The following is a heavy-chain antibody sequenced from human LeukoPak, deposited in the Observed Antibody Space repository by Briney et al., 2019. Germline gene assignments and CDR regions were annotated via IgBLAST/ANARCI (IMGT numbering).Heavy chain of an antibody. Sequence: SETLSLTCTVSGGSISSYYWSWIRQPPGKGLEWIGYIYYSGSTNYNPSLKSRVTISVDTSKNQFSLKLSSVTAADTAVYYCARDVIQKPALRYMDVWGKGTTVTVSS. J-gene: IGHJ6*03. D-gene: IGHD2-21*01. CDR1: GGSISSYY. CDR2: IYYSGST. V-gene: IGHV4-59*01. CDR3: ARDVIQKPALRYMDV.